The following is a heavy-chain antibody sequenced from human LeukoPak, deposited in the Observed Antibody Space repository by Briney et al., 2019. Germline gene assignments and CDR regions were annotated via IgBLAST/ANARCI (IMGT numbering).Heavy chain of an antibody. CDR3: AASSGWYGTHFDY. J-gene: IGHJ4*02. Sequence: GGSLRLSCAASGFTFSSYAMHWVRQAPGKGLEWVALILYDGSNKYYADSVKGRFTISRDNSKNTLYMQMNSLRAEDTAVYYCAASSGWYGTHFDYWGQGTLVTVSS. V-gene: IGHV3-30*04. D-gene: IGHD6-19*01. CDR2: ILYDGSNK. CDR1: GFTFSSYA.